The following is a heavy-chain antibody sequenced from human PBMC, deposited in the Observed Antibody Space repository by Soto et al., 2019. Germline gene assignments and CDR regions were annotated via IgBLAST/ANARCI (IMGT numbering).Heavy chain of an antibody. Sequence: GGSLRLSCAASGFTFSSYGMHWVRQAPGKGLEWVAVIWYDGSNKYYADSVKGRFTISRDNSKNTLYLQMNSLRAEDTAVYYCARDPSSSWYCDYWGQGTLVTVSS. CDR2: IWYDGSNK. CDR3: ARDPSSSWYCDY. D-gene: IGHD6-13*01. J-gene: IGHJ4*02. CDR1: GFTFSSYG. V-gene: IGHV3-33*01.